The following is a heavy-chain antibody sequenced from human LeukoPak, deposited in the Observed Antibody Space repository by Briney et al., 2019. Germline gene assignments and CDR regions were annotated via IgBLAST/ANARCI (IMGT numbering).Heavy chain of an antibody. D-gene: IGHD3-3*01. Sequence: ASVKVSCKTFGYAFTTYGVSWVRQAPGQGLEWMGRVSTHNGNTNYAQNLQGRVTMTTDTSTGTAYMELNSLRSDDTAIYYCVRGPPLGEGPTWFDYWGQGTLVTVSS. CDR3: VRGPPLGEGPTWFDY. V-gene: IGHV1-18*01. J-gene: IGHJ4*02. CDR1: GYAFTTYG. CDR2: VSTHNGNT.